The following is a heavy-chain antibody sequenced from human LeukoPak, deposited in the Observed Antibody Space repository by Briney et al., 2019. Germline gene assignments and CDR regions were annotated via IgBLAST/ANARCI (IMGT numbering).Heavy chain of an antibody. CDR1: GFTFSSYA. CDR2: ISGSGGST. CDR3: VKHQRDIVVVPAGVGYYMDV. J-gene: IGHJ6*03. D-gene: IGHD2-2*01. Sequence: GGSLRLSCAASGFTFSSYAMSWVRQAPGKGLEWVSAISGSGGSTYYADSVKGRFTISRDNSKNTLYLQTNSLRAEDTAVYYCVKHQRDIVVVPAGVGYYMDVWGKGTTVTVSS. V-gene: IGHV3-23*01.